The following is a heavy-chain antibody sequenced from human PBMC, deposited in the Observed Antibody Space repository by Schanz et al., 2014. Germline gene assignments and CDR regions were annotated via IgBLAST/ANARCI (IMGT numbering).Heavy chain of an antibody. CDR1: GFTFSSYA. D-gene: IGHD3-10*01. J-gene: IGHJ3*02. CDR2: ISGSGGST. CDR3: AKGRLWELRAFDI. Sequence: EVQLLESGGGLVQPGGSLRLSCAASGFTFSSYAMSWVRQAPGKGLEWVSAISGSGGSTYYADSVKGRFTISRDNSKNTLNLQMKSLRAEDTAVYYCAKGRLWELRAFDIWGQGTMVTVSS. V-gene: IGHV3-23*01.